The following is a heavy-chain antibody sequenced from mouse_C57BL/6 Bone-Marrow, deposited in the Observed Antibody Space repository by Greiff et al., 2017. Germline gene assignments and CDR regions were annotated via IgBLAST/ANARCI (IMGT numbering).Heavy chain of an antibody. Sequence: VQLQQSGAELVRPGASVKLSCTASGFNIKDDYMHWVKQRPEQGLEWLGWIYTENGDNESASKFQGKATITADQSSNTAYLQLSSLTSKDTAVYYCTTNYGSDYWGQGTTLTVSS. D-gene: IGHD1-1*01. V-gene: IGHV14-4*01. CDR2: IYTENGDN. CDR3: TTNYGSDY. J-gene: IGHJ2*01. CDR1: GFNIKDDY.